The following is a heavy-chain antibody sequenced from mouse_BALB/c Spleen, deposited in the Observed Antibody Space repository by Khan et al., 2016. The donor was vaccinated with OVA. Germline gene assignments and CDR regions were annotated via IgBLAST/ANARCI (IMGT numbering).Heavy chain of an antibody. J-gene: IGHJ2*01. CDR3: ARSVTITTVVATDFDY. Sequence: EVQLQESGPGLVKPSQSLSLTCTVTGYSITSDYAWNWIRQFPGNKLEWMGYIRYSGRTSYNPSLKSRISITRDTSKNQFFLQLNAVTTDDTATYYCARSVTITTVVATDFDYWGQGTTLTVSS. V-gene: IGHV3-2*02. CDR1: GYSITSDYA. CDR2: IRYSGRT. D-gene: IGHD1-1*01.